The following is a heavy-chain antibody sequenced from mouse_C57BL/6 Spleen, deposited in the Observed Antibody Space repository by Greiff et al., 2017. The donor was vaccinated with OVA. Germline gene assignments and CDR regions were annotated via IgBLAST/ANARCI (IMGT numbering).Heavy chain of an antibody. J-gene: IGHJ2*01. CDR3: ARWRELYGSKDY. Sequence: QVQLKQSGAELVKPGASVKLSCKASGYTFTSYWMHWVKQRPGQGLEWIGMIHPNSGSTNYNEKFKSKATLTVDKSSSTAYMQLSSLTSEDSAVYYCARWRELYGSKDYWGQGTTLTVSS. V-gene: IGHV1-64*01. CDR1: GYTFTSYW. D-gene: IGHD1-1*01. CDR2: IHPNSGST.